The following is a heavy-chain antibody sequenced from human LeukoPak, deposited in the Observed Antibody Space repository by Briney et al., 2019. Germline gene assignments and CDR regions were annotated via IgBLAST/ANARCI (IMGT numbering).Heavy chain of an antibody. D-gene: IGHD3-22*01. CDR1: GGTFSSYA. CDR3: ARDGDYYDSSGGYYYYMDV. J-gene: IGHJ6*03. Sequence: ASVKVSCKASGGTFSSYAISWVRQAPGQRLEWMGIINPSGGSTSYAQKFQGRVTMTRDTSTSTVYMELSSLRSEDTAVYYCARDGDYYDSSGGYYYYMDVWGKGTTVTVSS. V-gene: IGHV1-46*01. CDR2: INPSGGST.